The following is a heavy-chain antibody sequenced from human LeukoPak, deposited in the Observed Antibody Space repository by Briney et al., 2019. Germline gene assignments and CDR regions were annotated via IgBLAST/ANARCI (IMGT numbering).Heavy chain of an antibody. D-gene: IGHD3-16*01. Sequence: PSEALSLTSAVHRGSFSGYSWSWIRQPPRKGREWIGEINYSGSINYKPSLKRRVTVSVDTSKNQFSLKLSTVTAADTAVYYCARGYGGYVWDWFDPWGQGTLVTVSS. CDR2: INYSGSI. J-gene: IGHJ5*02. CDR3: ARGYGGYVWDWFDP. CDR1: RGSFSGYS. V-gene: IGHV4-34*01.